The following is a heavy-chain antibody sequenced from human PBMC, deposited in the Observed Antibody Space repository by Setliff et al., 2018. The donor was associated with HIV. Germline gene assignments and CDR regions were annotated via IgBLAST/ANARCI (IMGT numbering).Heavy chain of an antibody. D-gene: IGHD2-15*01. V-gene: IGHV5-51*01. CDR3: ARPRCSGGSCSTRDAFDI. CDR1: GYTFTSYW. Sequence: GESLKISCKGSGYTFTSYWIGWVRQMPGKGLEWMGIIYPGDSDARYSPSFQGQVTISADKSISTAYLQWSSLKASDTAMYYCARPRCSGGSCSTRDAFDIWGQGTMVTVSS. J-gene: IGHJ3*02. CDR2: IYPGDSDA.